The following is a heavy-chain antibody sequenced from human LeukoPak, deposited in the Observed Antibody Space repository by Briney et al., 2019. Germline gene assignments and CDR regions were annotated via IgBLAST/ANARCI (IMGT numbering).Heavy chain of an antibody. D-gene: IGHD6-13*01. V-gene: IGHV4-59*01. Sequence: SETLSLTCTVSGGSISSYYWSWIRQPPGKRLEWIGYIYYSGSTNYNPSLKSRVTISVDTSKNQFSLKLSSVTAADTAVYYCAREGIAAARNAFDIWGQGTMVTVSS. CDR2: IYYSGST. CDR3: AREGIAAARNAFDI. J-gene: IGHJ3*02. CDR1: GGSISSYY.